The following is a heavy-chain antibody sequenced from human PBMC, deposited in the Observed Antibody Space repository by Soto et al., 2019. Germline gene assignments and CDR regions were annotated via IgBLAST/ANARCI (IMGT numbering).Heavy chain of an antibody. CDR2: IWYDGSNK. CDR3: ARGLKEYYDFWGGYPYYYYYYGMDV. CDR1: GFTFSSYG. D-gene: IGHD3-3*01. V-gene: IGHV3-33*01. Sequence: PGGSLRLSCAASGFTFSSYGMHWVRQAPGKGLEWVAVIWYDGSNKYYADSVKGRFTISRDNSKNTLYLQMNSLRAEDTAVYYCARGLKEYYDFWGGYPYYYYYYGMDVWGQGTTVTVSS. J-gene: IGHJ6*02.